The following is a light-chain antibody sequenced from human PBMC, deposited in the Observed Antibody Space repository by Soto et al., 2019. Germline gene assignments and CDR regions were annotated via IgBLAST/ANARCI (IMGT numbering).Light chain of an antibody. V-gene: IGKV3-15*01. CDR2: DAS. J-gene: IGKJ5*01. Sequence: EIVMTQSPATLSVSPGERATLSCRASQSVSSNLAWYQQKPGQAPKLLIFDASTRATGVPARFSGSGSGTEFTLTVSSLQSEDIAVYFCQQYNNWPPNFGQGTRLAI. CDR3: QQYNNWPPN. CDR1: QSVSSN.